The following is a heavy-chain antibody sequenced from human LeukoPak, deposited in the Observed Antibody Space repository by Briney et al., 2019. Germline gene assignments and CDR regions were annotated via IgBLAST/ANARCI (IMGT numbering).Heavy chain of an antibody. CDR1: GFTFSSYG. CDR3: ARDPCGGDCYAFDI. V-gene: IGHV3-33*01. Sequence: GGSLRLSCAASGFTFSSYGMHWVRQAPGKGLEWVAVIWYDGSNKYYADSVKGRFTISRDNSKNTLYLQMNRLRAEDTAVYYCARDPCGGDCYAFDIWGQGTMVAVSS. J-gene: IGHJ3*02. CDR2: IWYDGSNK. D-gene: IGHD2-21*02.